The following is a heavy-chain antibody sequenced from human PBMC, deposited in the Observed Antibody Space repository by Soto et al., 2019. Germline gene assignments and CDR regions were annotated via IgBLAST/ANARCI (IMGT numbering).Heavy chain of an antibody. CDR2: MSGSGGRT. Sequence: PGGSLRLSCAASEFTFSSYAMSWVRQAPGKGLEWVSTMSGSGGRTYYADSAKGRFTISRDNSRNTLHLQMNSLRVEDTALYYCAKTLLSTSWYGLHDYVSQGTLVTVSS. V-gene: IGHV3-23*01. D-gene: IGHD6-13*01. J-gene: IGHJ4*02. CDR1: EFTFSSYA. CDR3: AKTLLSTSWYGLHDY.